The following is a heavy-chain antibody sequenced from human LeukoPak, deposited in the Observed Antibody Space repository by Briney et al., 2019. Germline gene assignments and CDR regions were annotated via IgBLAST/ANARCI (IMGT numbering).Heavy chain of an antibody. CDR1: GFTVSSNY. J-gene: IGHJ4*02. D-gene: IGHD5-12*01. Sequence: GGSLRLSCAASGFTVSSNYMSWVRQAPGKGLEWVSVIYSGGSTYYADSVKGRFTISRDNSKNTLYLQMNSLRAEDTAVYYCAREISGYDYHYLDYWGQGTLVTVSS. V-gene: IGHV3-66*01. CDR3: AREISGYDYHYLDY. CDR2: IYSGGST.